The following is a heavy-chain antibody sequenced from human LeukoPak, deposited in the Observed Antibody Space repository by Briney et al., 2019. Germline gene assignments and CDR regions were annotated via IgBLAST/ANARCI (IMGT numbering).Heavy chain of an antibody. CDR2: ISANNGNT. CDR3: ARTYSSYFSSSEFDY. V-gene: IGHV1-18*04. D-gene: IGHD6-6*01. J-gene: IGHJ4*02. CDR1: GYTFTVYS. Sequence: ASVKVSCKASGYTFTVYSIHWVRQAPGQGLEWMGWISANNGNTNYAQKLQGRVTMTTDTSTSTAYMELRSLRSDDTAVYYCARTYSSYFSSSEFDYWGQGTLVTVSS.